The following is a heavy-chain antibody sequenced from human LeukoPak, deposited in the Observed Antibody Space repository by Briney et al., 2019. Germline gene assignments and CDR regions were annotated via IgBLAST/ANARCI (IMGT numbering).Heavy chain of an antibody. D-gene: IGHD3-10*01. J-gene: IGHJ4*01. CDR2: INRDGTER. CDR1: GFNFSDSR. Sequence: GGSLRLSCATSGFNFSDSRMTWVRQAPGKGLQWVANINRDGTERHFLDSVRGRFTISRDNSKNSMYLQMSSLRAEDTAIYYCAEVESSYCRIWGQGTLVTVSS. CDR3: AEVESSYCRI. V-gene: IGHV3-7*05.